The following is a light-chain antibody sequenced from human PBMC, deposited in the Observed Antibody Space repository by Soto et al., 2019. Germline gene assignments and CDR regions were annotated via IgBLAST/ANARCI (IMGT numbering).Light chain of an antibody. J-gene: IGKJ1*01. CDR2: DAS. Sequence: EIVLTQSPATLSLSPGERASLSCMASQSVGSYLAWYQQKNGQRPRLLMYDASNRDTGIPARFSGRGSGTDCTLAISSLESEDFEVYYGQQRSNWPWTFGQGTKVDIK. V-gene: IGKV3-11*01. CDR3: QQRSNWPWT. CDR1: QSVGSY.